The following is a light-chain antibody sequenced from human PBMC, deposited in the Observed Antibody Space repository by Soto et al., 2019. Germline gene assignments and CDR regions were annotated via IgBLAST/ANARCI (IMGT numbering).Light chain of an antibody. CDR3: ETWDSNTRV. J-gene: IGLJ2*01. CDR2: LEGSGSY. CDR1: SGHSSYI. Sequence: QPVLTQSSSASASLGSSVKLTCTVSSGHSSYIIAWHQQQPGKAPRYLMKLEGSGSYNKGSGVPDRFSGSSSGADRYLTISNLQSEDEADYYCETWDSNTRVFGGGTKLTVL. V-gene: IGLV4-60*03.